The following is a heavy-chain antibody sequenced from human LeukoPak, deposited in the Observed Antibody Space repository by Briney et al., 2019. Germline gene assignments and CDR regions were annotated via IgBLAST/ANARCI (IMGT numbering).Heavy chain of an antibody. CDR2: ISYDGSNK. CDR1: GFTFSSYG. CDR3: AKVPQEYYYGSGEFFDP. Sequence: GGSLRLSCAVSGFTFSSYGMHWVRQAPGKGLEWVAVISYDGSNKYYADSVKGRFTISRDNSKNTLYLQMNSLRAEDTAVYYCAKVPQEYYYGSGEFFDPWGQGTLVTVSS. J-gene: IGHJ5*02. V-gene: IGHV3-30*18. D-gene: IGHD3-10*01.